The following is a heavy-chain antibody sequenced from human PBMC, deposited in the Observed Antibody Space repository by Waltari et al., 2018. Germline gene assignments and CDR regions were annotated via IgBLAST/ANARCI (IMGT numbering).Heavy chain of an antibody. J-gene: IGHJ4*02. CDR2: IAAHNCKT. D-gene: IGHD3-22*01. CDR3: ARVFDSSQYYYGSDY. Sequence: QVQLVQSGTEVKKPGASVKVSCKASGYTFSNYGVSWVRQAPGQGLEWAGWIAAHNCKTHASPKLQGRVTTTTDTSTTTAYLELRSLTSDDTAVYYCARVFDSSQYYYGSDYWGQGTLVTVSS. V-gene: IGHV1-18*01. CDR1: GYTFSNYG.